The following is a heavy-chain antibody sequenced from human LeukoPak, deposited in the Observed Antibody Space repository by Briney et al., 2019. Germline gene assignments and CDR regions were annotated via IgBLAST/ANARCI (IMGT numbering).Heavy chain of an antibody. D-gene: IGHD1-26*01. V-gene: IGHV3-72*01. J-gene: IGHJ4*02. CDR3: VRERFSGSYFLGSFDS. Sequence: GGSLTLSCAASGFTFSAHFMDCVRHAPGKGLEGVGRTRNEANDYTREYAASVEGRFTISREDSRVSLCLQMNSLRTEDTAVYFCVRERFSGSYFLGSFDSWGQGTLVTVSS. CDR2: TRNEANDYTR. CDR1: GFTFSAHF.